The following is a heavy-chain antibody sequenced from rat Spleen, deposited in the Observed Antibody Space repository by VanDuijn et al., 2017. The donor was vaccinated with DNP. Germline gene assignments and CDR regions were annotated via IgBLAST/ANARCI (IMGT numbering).Heavy chain of an antibody. V-gene: IGHV5-46*01. CDR3: ATGTFAY. J-gene: IGHJ3*01. CDR2: ISPDGTAT. Sequence: EVQLVESGGGLVQPGRSMKLSCEASGFTFSGFPMVWVRQAPAKGLEWVATISPDGTATYYRDSVKGRFTISRDNAKNTLYLQMDSLRSEDTATYYCATGTFAYWGQGTLVTVSS. CDR1: GFTFSGFP.